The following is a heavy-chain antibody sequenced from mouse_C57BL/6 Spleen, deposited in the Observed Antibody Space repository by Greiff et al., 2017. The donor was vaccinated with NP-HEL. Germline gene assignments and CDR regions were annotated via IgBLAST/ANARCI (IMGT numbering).Heavy chain of an antibody. CDR3: ARHEGYGYDGSWFAY. Sequence: QVHVKQSGAELVKPGASVKLSCKASGYTFTEYTIHWVKQRSGQGLEWIGWFYPGSGSIKYNEKFKDKATLTADKSSSTVYMELSRLTSEDSAVYFCARHEGYGYDGSWFAYWGQGTLVTVSA. V-gene: IGHV1-62-2*01. CDR2: FYPGSGSI. CDR1: GYTFTEYT. J-gene: IGHJ3*01. D-gene: IGHD2-2*01.